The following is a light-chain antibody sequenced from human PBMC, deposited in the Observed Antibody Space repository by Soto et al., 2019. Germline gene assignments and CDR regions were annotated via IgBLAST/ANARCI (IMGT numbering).Light chain of an antibody. CDR3: QQTNSFPLT. CDR1: QGLSAW. V-gene: IGKV1-12*01. CDR2: GAS. J-gene: IGKJ4*01. Sequence: DIQMTQSPSSVSASVGERVTITCRASQGLSAWLAWYQQKPGKAPKLLIYGASRLQSGVPTRFSGSGSGTDFTLSISSLQPEDFATYYCQQTNSFPLTFGGGTKVEIK.